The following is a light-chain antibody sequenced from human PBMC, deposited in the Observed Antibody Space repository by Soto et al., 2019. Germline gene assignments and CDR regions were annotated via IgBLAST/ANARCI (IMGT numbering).Light chain of an antibody. J-gene: IGKJ1*01. CDR1: QSVSSSY. V-gene: IGKV3-20*01. Sequence: EIVLTQSPGTLSLSPGERATLSCRASQSVSSSYLAWYQQKPGQAPRLLIYGASSRATGIPDRFSGSGSGTDFTLTISRLELEDFAVYYCQQYGSSPWTFGQGTKVEIK. CDR3: QQYGSSPWT. CDR2: GAS.